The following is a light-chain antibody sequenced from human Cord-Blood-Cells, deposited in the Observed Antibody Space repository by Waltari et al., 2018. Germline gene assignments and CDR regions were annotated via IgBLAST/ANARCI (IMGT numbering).Light chain of an antibody. CDR2: KAS. CDR1: QSISSW. CDR3: QQYNSYWT. Sequence: DIKMTQSPSTLSASVGDRVTITCRASQSISSWFAWYQQKPGKAPKLLIYKASSLESGVPSRFSGSGSGTEFTLTISSLQPDDFATYYCQQYNSYWTFGQGTKVDIK. J-gene: IGKJ1*01. V-gene: IGKV1-5*03.